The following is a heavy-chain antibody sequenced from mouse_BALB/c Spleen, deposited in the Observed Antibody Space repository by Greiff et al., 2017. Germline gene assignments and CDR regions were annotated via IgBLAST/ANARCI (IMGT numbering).Heavy chain of an antibody. CDR2: INPYNGDT. V-gene: IGHV1-20*02. D-gene: IGHD2-1*01. Sequence: EVQLQQSGPELVKPGASVKISCKASGYSFTGYFMNWVMQSHGKGLEWIGRINPYNGDTFYNQKFKGKATLTVDKSSSTAHMELRSLASEDSAVYYCARRDGNYGYFDVWGAGTTVTVSS. CDR3: ARRDGNYGYFDV. CDR1: GYSFTGYF. J-gene: IGHJ1*01.